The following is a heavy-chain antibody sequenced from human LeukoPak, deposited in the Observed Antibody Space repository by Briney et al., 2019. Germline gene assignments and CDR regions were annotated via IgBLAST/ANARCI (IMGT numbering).Heavy chain of an antibody. CDR1: GYTFTSYG. CDR3: ARSFYSQLVGLFDY. J-gene: IGHJ4*02. V-gene: IGHV1-18*01. CDR2: ISAYNGNT. Sequence: ASVKVSCKASGYTFTSYGISWVRRAPGQGLEWMGWISAYNGNTNYAQKLQGRVTMTTDTSTSTAYMELRSLRSDNTAVYYCARSFYSQLVGLFDYWGQGTLVTVSS. D-gene: IGHD6-13*01.